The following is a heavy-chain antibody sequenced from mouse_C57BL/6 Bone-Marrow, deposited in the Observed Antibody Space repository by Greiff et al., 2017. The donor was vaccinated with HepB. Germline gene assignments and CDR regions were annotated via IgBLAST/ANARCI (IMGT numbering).Heavy chain of an antibody. D-gene: IGHD2-5*01. CDR3: TTPYSNPLAY. CDR1: GFNIKDYY. Sequence: EVPRVESGAALVRPGASVKLSCTASGFNIKDYYMHWVKQRPEQGLGWIGRIDPAVGDTEYAPKFQGKATMSADTTSNTAYLQLSSLTSEDTAVYYCTTPYSNPLAYWGQGTLVTV. J-gene: IGHJ3*01. CDR2: IDPAVGDT. V-gene: IGHV14-1*01.